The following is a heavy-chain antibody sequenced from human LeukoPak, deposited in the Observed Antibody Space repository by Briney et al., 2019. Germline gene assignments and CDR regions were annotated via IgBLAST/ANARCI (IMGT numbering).Heavy chain of an antibody. CDR3: ASWNGDYYYYYGMDV. Sequence: SETLSLTCTVSGGSISSYYWSWIRQPPGKGLEWIGYIYYSGSTNYNPSLKSRVTISVDKSKNQFSLKLSSVTAADTAVYYCASWNGDYYYYYGMDVWGQGTTVTVSS. D-gene: IGHD4-17*01. V-gene: IGHV4-59*12. CDR1: GGSISSYY. CDR2: IYYSGST. J-gene: IGHJ6*02.